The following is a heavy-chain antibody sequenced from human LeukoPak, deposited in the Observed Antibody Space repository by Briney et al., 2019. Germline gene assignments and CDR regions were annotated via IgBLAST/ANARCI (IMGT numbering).Heavy chain of an antibody. Sequence: PGGSLRLSCAASGFTFSTYWMNWYRQAPGKGLEWVGNINQDASEINYVDSVRGRFTISRDNAKNSLHLQMNSLRAEDTAVYYCATDRDNSDWQKRFDSWGQGTPVTVSS. CDR3: ATDRDNSDWQKRFDS. V-gene: IGHV3-7*03. J-gene: IGHJ4*02. CDR1: GFTFSTYW. D-gene: IGHD2-21*02. CDR2: INQDASEI.